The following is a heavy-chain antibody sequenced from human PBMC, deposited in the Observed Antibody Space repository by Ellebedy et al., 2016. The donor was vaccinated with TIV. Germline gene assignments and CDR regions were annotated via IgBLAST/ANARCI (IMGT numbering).Heavy chain of an antibody. D-gene: IGHD3-22*01. J-gene: IGHJ6*02. CDR1: GGSIRSDY. V-gene: IGHV4-59*01. Sequence: SETLSLXCSVSGGSIRSDYWSWIRQPPGKGLEWIGYIYNRGRTNYNPSLESRVTISVDTSKNQFPLKLSSVTAADTAVYYCARDRMYYYDSSGSYQYYGMDVWGQGTTVTVSS. CDR3: ARDRMYYYDSSGSYQYYGMDV. CDR2: IYNRGRT.